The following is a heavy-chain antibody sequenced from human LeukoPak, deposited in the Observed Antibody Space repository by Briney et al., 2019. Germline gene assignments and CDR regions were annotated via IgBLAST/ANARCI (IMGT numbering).Heavy chain of an antibody. Sequence: PGESLKISCKGSGYSFTSYWIGWVRQLPGKGLEWMGIIYPGDSDTRYSPSFQGQVTISADKSISTAYLQWSSLRASDTAMYYCARRPDGYNYPFDYWGQGTLVTVSS. CDR3: ARRPDGYNYPFDY. CDR2: IYPGDSDT. CDR1: GYSFTSYW. J-gene: IGHJ4*02. D-gene: IGHD5-24*01. V-gene: IGHV5-51*01.